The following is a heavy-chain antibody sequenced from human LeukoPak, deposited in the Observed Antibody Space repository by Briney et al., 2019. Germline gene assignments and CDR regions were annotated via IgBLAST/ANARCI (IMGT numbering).Heavy chain of an antibody. D-gene: IGHD2-8*01. CDR2: IYSGGST. J-gene: IGHJ3*02. Sequence: ETLSLTCAVYGGSFSGYYWSWVRQAPGKGLEWVSVIYSGGSTYYADSVKGRFTISRHNSKNTLYLQMNSLRAEDTAVYYCARDQGVNDAFDIWGQGTMVTVSS. V-gene: IGHV3-53*04. CDR1: GGSFSGYY. CDR3: ARDQGVNDAFDI.